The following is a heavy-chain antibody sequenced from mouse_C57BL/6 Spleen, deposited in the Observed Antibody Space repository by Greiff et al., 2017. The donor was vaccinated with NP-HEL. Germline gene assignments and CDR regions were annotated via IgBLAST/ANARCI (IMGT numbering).Heavy chain of an antibody. CDR3: ARGSNYYFDY. Sequence: QVQLQQPGAELVKPGASVKLSCKASGYTFTSYWMHWVKQRPGQGLEWIGMIHPNSGRTNYNEKLKSKATLTVDKSSSTAYMQLSSLTSEDSAVYYCARGSNYYFDYWGQGTTLTVSS. CDR1: GYTFTSYW. V-gene: IGHV1-64*01. D-gene: IGHD2-5*01. CDR2: IHPNSGRT. J-gene: IGHJ2*01.